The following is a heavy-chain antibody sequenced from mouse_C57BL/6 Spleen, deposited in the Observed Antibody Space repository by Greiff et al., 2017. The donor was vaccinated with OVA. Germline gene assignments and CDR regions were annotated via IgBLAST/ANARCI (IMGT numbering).Heavy chain of an antibody. D-gene: IGHD2-3*01. CDR1: GFTFSDYG. J-gene: IGHJ4*01. CDR3: ARGGDDGYYYYAMDY. CDR2: ISSGSSTI. V-gene: IGHV5-17*01. Sequence: EVMLVESGGGLVKPGGSLKLSCAASGFTFSDYGMHWVRQAPEKGLEWVAYISSGSSTIYYADTVKGRFTISRDNAKNTLFLQMTSLRSEDTAMYYCARGGDDGYYYYAMDYWGQGTSVTVSS.